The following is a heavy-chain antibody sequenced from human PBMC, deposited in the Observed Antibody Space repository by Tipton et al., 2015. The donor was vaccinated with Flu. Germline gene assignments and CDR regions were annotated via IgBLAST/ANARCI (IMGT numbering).Heavy chain of an antibody. J-gene: IGHJ6*02. V-gene: IGHV3-21*01. CDR1: GFTFSTYS. D-gene: IGHD3-16*01. Sequence: GSLRLSCAASGFTFSTYSMNWVRQAPGKGLEWVSSISSGSTYIYYADSVQGRFTISRDNAKNSLYLQMNSLRAEDTAVYFCARYAFEGSYSLLDGWGQGTPVTVSS. CDR2: ISSGSTYI. CDR3: ARYAFEGSYSLLDG.